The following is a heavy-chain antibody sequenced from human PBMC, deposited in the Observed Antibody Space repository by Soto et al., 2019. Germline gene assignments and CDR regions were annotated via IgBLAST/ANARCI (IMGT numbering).Heavy chain of an antibody. CDR2: TYYRSKWYS. Sequence: SQTLSLTCAISGDRVSSHRATWHWITQSPSRGLEWLGRTYYRSKWYSDYATSVKSRITINPDKSKNQFSLQLKYVTPEDTAVYDCARDNIVSTMAICDCWGLGTQVSVSS. V-gene: IGHV6-1*01. CDR1: GDRVSSHRAT. J-gene: IGHJ4*02. D-gene: IGHD5-12*01. CDR3: ARDNIVSTMAICDC.